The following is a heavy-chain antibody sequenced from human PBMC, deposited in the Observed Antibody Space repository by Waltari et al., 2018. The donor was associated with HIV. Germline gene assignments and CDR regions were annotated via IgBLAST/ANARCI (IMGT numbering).Heavy chain of an antibody. D-gene: IGHD2-2*03. V-gene: IGHV3-15*01. Sequence: EVQLVESGGGLIKPGGSLRLSCAASGFTFSDAWMSWVRQAPGKGVGWVARIKTQADGETTDYAAPVQGRFTVSRDDARNTVYLQIDSLKTDDTAMHYCTTWMYWGPGTRVTVSS. CDR3: TTWMY. J-gene: IGHJ4*02. CDR1: GFTFSDAW. CDR2: IKTQADGETT.